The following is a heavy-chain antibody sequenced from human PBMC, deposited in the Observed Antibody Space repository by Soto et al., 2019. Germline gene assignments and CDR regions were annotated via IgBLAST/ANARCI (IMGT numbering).Heavy chain of an antibody. CDR1: GYTFTSYG. V-gene: IGHV1-18*01. CDR3: ARPLTASIAVAGTGFDY. D-gene: IGHD6-19*01. CDR2: ISAYNGNT. J-gene: IGHJ4*02. Sequence: GASVKVSCKASGYTFTSYGISRVRQAPGQGLEWMGWISAYNGNTNYAQKLQGRVTMTTDTSTSTAYMELRSLRSDDTAVYYCARPLTASIAVAGTGFDYWGQGTLVTVSS.